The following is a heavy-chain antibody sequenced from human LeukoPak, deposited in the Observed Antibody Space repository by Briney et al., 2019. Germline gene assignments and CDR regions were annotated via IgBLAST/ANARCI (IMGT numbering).Heavy chain of an antibody. CDR2: IYSDNT. Sequence: GGSLRLSCAASGFTFSNAWMSWVRQASGKGLEWVSFIYSDNTHYSDSVKGRFTISRDNSKNTLYLQMNSLRAEDTAVYYCARDRTVTSYYYYYMDVWGKGTTVTISS. D-gene: IGHD4-17*01. V-gene: IGHV3-66*01. CDR1: GFTFSNAW. J-gene: IGHJ6*03. CDR3: ARDRTVTSYYYYYMDV.